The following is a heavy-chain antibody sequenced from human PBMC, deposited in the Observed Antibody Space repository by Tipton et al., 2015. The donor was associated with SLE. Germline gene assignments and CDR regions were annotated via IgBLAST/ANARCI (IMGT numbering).Heavy chain of an antibody. CDR1: AGSISSYY. J-gene: IGHJ5*02. CDR3: ARQSYPGLVVYAHNWFDP. CDR2: IYYSGST. V-gene: IGHV4-59*01. Sequence: TLSLTCTVSAGSISSYYWSWIRQPPGKGLEWIGDIYYSGSTNYNPSLKSRVTISIDTSKNHFSLKVNSVTAADTAVYYCARQSYPGLVVYAHNWFDPWGPGTLVTVSS. D-gene: IGHD2-8*02.